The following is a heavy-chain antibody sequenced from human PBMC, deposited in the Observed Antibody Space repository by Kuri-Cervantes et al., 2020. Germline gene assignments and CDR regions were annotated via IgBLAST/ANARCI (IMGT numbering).Heavy chain of an antibody. CDR2: IRHDDGIQ. CDR1: GFASSDHG. Sequence: GGSLRLSCAASGFASSDHGFHWIRQTQGRGLEWVAFIRHDDGIQYQADAVRGRFTISRDNAKNSLYLQMNSLRAEDTAVYYCARDQGWLQSNDAFDIWGQGTMVTVSS. V-gene: IGHV3-30*02. D-gene: IGHD5-24*01. J-gene: IGHJ3*02. CDR3: ARDQGWLQSNDAFDI.